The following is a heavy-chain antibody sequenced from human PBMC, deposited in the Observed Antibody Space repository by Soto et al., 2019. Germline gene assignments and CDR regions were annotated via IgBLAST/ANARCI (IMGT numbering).Heavy chain of an antibody. CDR1: GGTFSSYT. V-gene: IGHV1-69*08. J-gene: IGHJ4*02. Sequence: QVQLVQSGAEVKKPGSSVKVSCKASGGTFSSYTISWGRQAPGQGLEWMGRIIPILGIANYAQKFQGRVTITADKSTSTAYMELSSMRSEDTAVYYCAREDHDSSGYPFDYWGQGTLVTVSS. CDR2: IIPILGIA. D-gene: IGHD3-22*01. CDR3: AREDHDSSGYPFDY.